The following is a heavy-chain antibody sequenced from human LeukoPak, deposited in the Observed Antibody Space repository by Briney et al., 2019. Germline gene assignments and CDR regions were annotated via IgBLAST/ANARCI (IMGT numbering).Heavy chain of an antibody. D-gene: IGHD3-3*01. CDR2: INHSGST. V-gene: IGHV4-34*01. Sequence: PSETLSLTCAVYGESFSGYYWSWIRQPPGKGLEWIGEINHSGSTNYNPSLKSRVTISVDTSKNQFSLKLSSVTAADTAVYYCARGRSYDFWSGYWFDPWGQGTLVTVSS. CDR1: GESFSGYY. CDR3: ARGRSYDFWSGYWFDP. J-gene: IGHJ5*02.